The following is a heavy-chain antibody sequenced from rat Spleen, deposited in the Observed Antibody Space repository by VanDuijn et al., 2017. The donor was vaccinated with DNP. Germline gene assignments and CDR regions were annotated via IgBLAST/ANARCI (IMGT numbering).Heavy chain of an antibody. CDR3: TRLFFSYELYFTY. CDR1: GFTFSNSW. V-gene: IGHV5-58*01. CDR2: INPDGDTT. Sequence: EVQLVESGGGLVQPGGSLKLSCVASGFTFSNSWMYLIRQAPGKGLEWLGSINPDGDTTYYPDSMRGRFTISRDNAKNTLYLQMDSLTSEDTATYYCTRLFFSYELYFTYWGQGVMVTVSS. D-gene: IGHD1-12*01. J-gene: IGHJ2*01.